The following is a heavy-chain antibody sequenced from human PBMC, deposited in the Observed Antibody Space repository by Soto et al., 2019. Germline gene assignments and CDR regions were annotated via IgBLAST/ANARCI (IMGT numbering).Heavy chain of an antibody. J-gene: IGHJ6*02. CDR2: IIPIFGTA. V-gene: IGHV1-69*13. CDR1: GGTFSSYA. D-gene: IGHD3-10*01. CDR3: ARGRLLWFGDSTPHDYYYYGMDV. Sequence: GASVKVSCKASGGTFSSYAISWVRQAPGQGLEKMGGIIPIFGTANYAQKFQGRVTITADESTSKAYMELSSLRSEDTAVYYCARGRLLWFGDSTPHDYYYYGMDVWGQGTTVTVSS.